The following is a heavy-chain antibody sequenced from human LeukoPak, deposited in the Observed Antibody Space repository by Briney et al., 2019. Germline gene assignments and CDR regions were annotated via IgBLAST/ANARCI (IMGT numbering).Heavy chain of an antibody. D-gene: IGHD3-22*01. V-gene: IGHV4-59*01. CDR2: IYYSGST. Sequence: SETLSLTCTVSGGSISNYYWSWIRQPPGKGLEWIGYIYYSGSTNYNPSLKSRVTISVDTSKNQFSLKLSSVTAADTAVYYCARVGYYYDSSGYPKNAFDIWGQGTMVTVSS. CDR1: GGSISNYY. J-gene: IGHJ3*02. CDR3: ARVGYYYDSSGYPKNAFDI.